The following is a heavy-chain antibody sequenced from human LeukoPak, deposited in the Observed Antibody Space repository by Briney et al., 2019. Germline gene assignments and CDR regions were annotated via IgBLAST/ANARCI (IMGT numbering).Heavy chain of an antibody. D-gene: IGHD2-2*01. CDR3: ARDKYPGKSDWFDP. Sequence: PGGSLRLSCAASGFTFSSYGMHYVRQAPGKSLEWVAVIWYDGSNKYYADSVKGRFTISRDNSKNTLYLQMNSLRAEDTAVYYCARDKYPGKSDWFDPWGQGTLVTVSS. J-gene: IGHJ5*02. CDR1: GFTFSSYG. V-gene: IGHV3-33*01. CDR2: IWYDGSNK.